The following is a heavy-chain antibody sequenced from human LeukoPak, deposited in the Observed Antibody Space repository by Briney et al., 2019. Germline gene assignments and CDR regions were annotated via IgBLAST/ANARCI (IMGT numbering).Heavy chain of an antibody. Sequence: PGRSLRLSCATSGFTFNNYGMHWVRQAPGKGLEWVAIISYDGSRKYYADSVKGRFTISRDNSKNTLYLQMNSLRAEDTATYYALPYSGSYWGNWFDPWGQGTLVTVSS. V-gene: IGHV3-30*03. CDR3: LPYSGSYWGNWFDP. CDR1: GFTFNNYG. D-gene: IGHD1-26*01. J-gene: IGHJ5*02. CDR2: ISYDGSRK.